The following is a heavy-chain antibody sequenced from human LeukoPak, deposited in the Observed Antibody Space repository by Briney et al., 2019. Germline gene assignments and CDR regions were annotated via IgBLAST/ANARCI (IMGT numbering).Heavy chain of an antibody. V-gene: IGHV3-7*01. CDR3: ARDKTIFYY. CDR1: EFTFSNSG. J-gene: IGHJ4*02. Sequence: PGGSLRLFCAASEFTFSNSGMHWFRRAPGKGLEWVANIKQDGSEKYYVDSVKGRFTISRDNAKNSLYLQMNSLRAEDTAVYYCARDKTIFYYWGQGTLVTVSS. D-gene: IGHD3-9*01. CDR2: IKQDGSEK.